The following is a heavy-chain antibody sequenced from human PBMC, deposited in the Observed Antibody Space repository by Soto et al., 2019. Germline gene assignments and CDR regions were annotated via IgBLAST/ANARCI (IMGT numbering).Heavy chain of an antibody. V-gene: IGHV1-69*12. CDR1: GGTFSSYA. CDR3: ARHGVRGDGMDV. CDR2: IIPIFGTA. Sequence: QVQLVQSGAEVKKPGSSVKVSCKASGGTFSSYAISWVRQAPGQGLEWMGGIIPIFGTANYAQKFQGRVTIAADEDTSTAYMELSSLRSEDTAVYYCARHGVRGDGMDVWGQGTTVTVSS. D-gene: IGHD1-1*01. J-gene: IGHJ6*02.